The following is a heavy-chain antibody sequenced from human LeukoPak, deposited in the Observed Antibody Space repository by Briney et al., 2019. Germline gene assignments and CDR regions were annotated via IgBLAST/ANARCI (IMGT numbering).Heavy chain of an antibody. CDR2: IRSKTNNYAT. V-gene: IGHV3-73*01. CDR1: GFSFSGSA. J-gene: IGHJ4*02. CDR3: VRHAASGGSGVDH. D-gene: IGHD3-10*01. Sequence: GGSLRLSCAASGFSFSGSAMHWVRQASGKGLEWVGRIRSKTNNYATAYAASVKDRFTISRDDSTNTAYLQMNSLKTEDTAVYYCVRHAASGGSGVDHWGQGTLVTVSS.